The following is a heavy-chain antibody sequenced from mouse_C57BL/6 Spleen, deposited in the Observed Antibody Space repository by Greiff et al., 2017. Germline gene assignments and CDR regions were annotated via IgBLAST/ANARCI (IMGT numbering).Heavy chain of an antibody. V-gene: IGHV3-6*01. D-gene: IGHD1-1*01. CDR2: ISYDGSN. CDR3: ARVEGYYYGSPFDY. CDR1: GYSITSGYY. J-gene: IGHJ2*01. Sequence: EVQVVESGPGLVKPSQSLSLTCSVTGYSITSGYYWNWIRQFPGNKLEWMGYISYDGSNNYNPSLKNRISITRDTSKNQFFLKLNSVTTEDTATXYCARVEGYYYGSPFDYWGQGTTLTVSS.